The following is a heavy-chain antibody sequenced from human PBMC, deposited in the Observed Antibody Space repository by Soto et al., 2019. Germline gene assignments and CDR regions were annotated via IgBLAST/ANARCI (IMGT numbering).Heavy chain of an antibody. CDR1: GFTFSNYG. J-gene: IGHJ4*02. Sequence: GWLRLSCAVGGFTFSNYGMSWVRQAPEKGLEWVPAISGCGESTYYADSVKGRCTISRDNSKDTLHLQMNSLRAEDTAVYYCAKCSGGTYYSVSDYWGQRTLVTVSS. CDR2: ISGCGEST. CDR3: AKCSGGTYYSVSDY. D-gene: IGHD2-15*01. V-gene: IGHV3-23*01.